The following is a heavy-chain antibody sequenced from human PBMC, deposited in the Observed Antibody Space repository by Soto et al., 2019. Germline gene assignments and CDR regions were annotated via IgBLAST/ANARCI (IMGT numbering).Heavy chain of an antibody. CDR3: ATEPIYYNDGSGYYPLGH. CDR1: GYSFATYG. CDR2: ISAHNGDT. V-gene: IGHV1-18*04. J-gene: IGHJ4*02. Sequence: QVQLVQSGAEVKKPGASVKISCKASGYSFATYGFSWVRQAPGQGLECVGWISAHNGDTHYSQKFQGRVTLTKDTATNTGYVELRSLTADDTAVYFCATEPIYYNDGSGYYPLGHWGQGTLVTVSP. D-gene: IGHD3-22*01.